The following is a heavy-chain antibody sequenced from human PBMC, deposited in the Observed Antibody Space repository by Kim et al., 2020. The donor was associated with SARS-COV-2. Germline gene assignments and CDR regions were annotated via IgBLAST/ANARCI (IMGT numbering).Heavy chain of an antibody. Sequence: GGSLRLSCAVSGFTFNSYDMHWVRQGPGQGLEWVAVISADGTETFYADPVRGRFTISRDNSKNTVFLQMDSLRAEDTSVYYCAKDWGTRISIFGVGNYFDYWGQGTLVTVSS. CDR1: GFTFNSYD. CDR3: AKDWGTRISIFGVGNYFDY. CDR2: ISADGTET. V-gene: IGHV3-30*18. D-gene: IGHD3-3*01. J-gene: IGHJ4*02.